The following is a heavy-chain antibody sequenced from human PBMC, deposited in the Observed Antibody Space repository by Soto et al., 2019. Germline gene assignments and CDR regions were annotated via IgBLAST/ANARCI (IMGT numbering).Heavy chain of an antibody. CDR3: ANVLVGPAVRDDAFEM. D-gene: IGHD3-10*01. CDR1: GFTFSSHA. J-gene: IGHJ3*02. V-gene: IGHV3-23*01. CDR2: ISGSGGTT. Sequence: EVQLLESGGGLLQPGGSLRLSCAVSGFTFSSHAMNWVRQAPGKGLEWVSGISGSGGTTYYADSVKGRFTISRDNSKNPLVLQMISMRADDTAVYYCANVLVGPAVRDDAFEMWGQGTMVTVSS.